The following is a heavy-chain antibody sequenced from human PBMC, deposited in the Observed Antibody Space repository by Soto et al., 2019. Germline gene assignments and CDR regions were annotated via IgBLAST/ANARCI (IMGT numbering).Heavy chain of an antibody. D-gene: IGHD6-19*01. CDR3: TPMRGWYLGDY. CDR1: GFTFSSYW. J-gene: IGHJ4*02. Sequence: EVQLVESGGGLVQPGGSLRLSCAASGFTFSSYWMHWVRQAPGKGLVWVSRINSDGSSTSYADSVKGRFTISRDNAKNPLYRHMTSLRAEDTAVYYCTPMRGWYLGDYWGQGALVTVSS. CDR2: INSDGSST. V-gene: IGHV3-74*01.